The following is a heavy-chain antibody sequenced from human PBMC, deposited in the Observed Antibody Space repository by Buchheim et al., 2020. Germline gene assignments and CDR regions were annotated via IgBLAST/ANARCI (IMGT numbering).Heavy chain of an antibody. Sequence: QVQLVESGGGVVQPGRSLRLSCAASGFTFSSYGMHWVRRAPGKGLEWVAVIWYDGSNKYYADSVKGRFTISRDNSKNTLYLQMNSLRAEDTAVYYCARSRHIVVVTELDPWGQGTL. D-gene: IGHD2-21*02. CDR2: IWYDGSNK. CDR3: ARSRHIVVVTELDP. J-gene: IGHJ5*02. V-gene: IGHV3-33*01. CDR1: GFTFSSYG.